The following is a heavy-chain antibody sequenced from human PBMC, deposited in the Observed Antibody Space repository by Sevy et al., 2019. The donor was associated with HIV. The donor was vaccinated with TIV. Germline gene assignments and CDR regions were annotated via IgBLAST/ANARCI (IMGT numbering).Heavy chain of an antibody. V-gene: IGHV4-4*07. CDR2: IYTSGST. D-gene: IGHD3-10*01. Sequence: SETLSLTCTVSGGSISSYYWSWIRQPAGKGLEWIGRIYTSGSTNYNPSLKSGVTMSVDTSKNQVSLKLSSVTAADTAVYYCARDRITMVRGVGNWFDPWGQGTLVTVSS. CDR1: GGSISSYY. CDR3: ARDRITMVRGVGNWFDP. J-gene: IGHJ5*02.